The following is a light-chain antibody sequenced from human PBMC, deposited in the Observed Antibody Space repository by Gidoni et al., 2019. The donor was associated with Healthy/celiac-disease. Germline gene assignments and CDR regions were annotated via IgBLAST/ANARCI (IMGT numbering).Light chain of an antibody. Sequence: SYELTQTHSVSVSPGQTASITCSGDKLGDKYACWYQQKPGQSPVLVIYQDSKRPSGIPERFSGSNSGNTATLTISGTQAMDEADYYCQAWDSSTASVVFGGGTKLTVL. CDR1: KLGDKY. CDR3: QAWDSSTASVV. V-gene: IGLV3-1*01. CDR2: QDS. J-gene: IGLJ2*01.